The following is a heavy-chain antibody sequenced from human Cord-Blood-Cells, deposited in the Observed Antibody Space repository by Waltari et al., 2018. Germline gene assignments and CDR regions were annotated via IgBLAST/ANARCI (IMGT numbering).Heavy chain of an antibody. V-gene: IGHV4-34*01. CDR1: GGSFSGYY. Sequence: QVQLQQWGAGLLKPSETLSLTCAVYGGSFSGYYWSWLRQPPGKGLAWIGDFNHSGSTNYNPSLKSRVTISVDTSKNQFSLKLSSVTAADTAVYYCARETSEVLRFLEWLLYSGWFDPWGQGTLVTVSS. D-gene: IGHD3-3*01. CDR2: FNHSGST. J-gene: IGHJ5*02. CDR3: ARETSEVLRFLEWLLYSGWFDP.